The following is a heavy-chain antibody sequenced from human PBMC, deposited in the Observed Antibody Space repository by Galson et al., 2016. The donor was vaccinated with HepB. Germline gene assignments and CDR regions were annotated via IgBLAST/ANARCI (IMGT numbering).Heavy chain of an antibody. J-gene: IGHJ6*04. V-gene: IGHV3-64*01. CDR1: GFTFSDFA. CDR3: PRFRVPPKDYPLYCLDV. Sequence: SLRLSCAASGFTFSDFAFQWVRQAPGRGLQYVSSISRDGYIYYSSYVRGRFTISRDNSNNTLYLQLGSLKIEDMGVYYCPRFRVPPKDYPLYCLDVWGKGTTVTVSS. D-gene: IGHD4-11*01. CDR2: ISRDGYI.